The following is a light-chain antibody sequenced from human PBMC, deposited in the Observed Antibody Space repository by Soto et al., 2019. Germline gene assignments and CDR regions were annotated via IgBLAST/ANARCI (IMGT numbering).Light chain of an antibody. CDR3: SSYAGSNTPLYV. V-gene: IGLV2-14*01. Sequence: QSVLTQPASVSGSPGQSITISCTVTSRDVGGYNYVSWYQQYPGKAPNLMIFEVSNRPSGVSNRFSGSKSGSTASLTISGLPAEDEADYYGSSYAGSNTPLYVFGTGTKVTVL. CDR2: EVS. CDR1: SRDVGGYNY. J-gene: IGLJ1*01.